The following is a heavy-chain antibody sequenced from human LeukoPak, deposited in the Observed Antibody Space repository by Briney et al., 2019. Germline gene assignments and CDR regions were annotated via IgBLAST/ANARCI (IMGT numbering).Heavy chain of an antibody. Sequence: SETLSLTCTVSGGSISSYYWSWIRQPPGKGLEWIGSIYYSGTTHSNPSLKSRATISVDTSKNHLSLKVNSVTAADTAVYYCARGASGTLYDAFDIWGQGTMVTVSS. CDR1: GGSISSYY. V-gene: IGHV4-59*01. D-gene: IGHD1-26*01. CDR2: IYYSGTT. J-gene: IGHJ3*02. CDR3: ARGASGTLYDAFDI.